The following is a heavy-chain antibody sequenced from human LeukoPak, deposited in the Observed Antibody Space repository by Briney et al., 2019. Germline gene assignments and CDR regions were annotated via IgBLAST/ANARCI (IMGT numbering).Heavy chain of an antibody. CDR2: IYHSRST. J-gene: IGHJ4*02. Sequence: PSETLSLTCAGSGGSISSSNWWSWVRQPPGKGLEWIGEIYHSRSTNYNPSLKSRVTISVDKSKNQFSLKLSSVTAADTAVYYCARERHYYDSSGYYFDYWGQGTLVTVFS. CDR1: GGSISSSNW. CDR3: ARERHYYDSSGYYFDY. V-gene: IGHV4-4*02. D-gene: IGHD3-22*01.